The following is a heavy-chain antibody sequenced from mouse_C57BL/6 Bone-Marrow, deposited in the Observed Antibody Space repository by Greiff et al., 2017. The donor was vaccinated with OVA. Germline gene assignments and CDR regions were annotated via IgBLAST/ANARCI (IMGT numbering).Heavy chain of an antibody. Sequence: VQLQQPGAELVKPGASVKMSCKASGYTFTSYWLTWVKQRPGQGLEWIGDIYPGSGSTNYNEKFKSKATLTVDTSSSTAYMQLSSLTSEDSAVYYCARIITTVHWYFDVWGTGTTVTVSS. D-gene: IGHD1-1*01. CDR1: GYTFTSYW. CDR2: IYPGSGST. J-gene: IGHJ1*03. CDR3: ARIITTVHWYFDV. V-gene: IGHV1-55*01.